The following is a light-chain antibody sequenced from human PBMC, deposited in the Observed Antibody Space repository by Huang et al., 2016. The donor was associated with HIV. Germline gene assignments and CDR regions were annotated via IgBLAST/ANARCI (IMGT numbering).Light chain of an antibody. CDR1: QSISTY. V-gene: IGKV3-15*01. CDR3: QQYNNWPPEVT. J-gene: IGKJ3*01. Sequence: EIVLTQSPATLSVSPGERATLSCRASQSISTYLAWYQHKPAQAPRLLIYGASTRASVIPARFSGSVSGTEFTLTISSLQSEEFAVYYCQQYNNWPPEVTFGPGTKVDIK. CDR2: GAS.